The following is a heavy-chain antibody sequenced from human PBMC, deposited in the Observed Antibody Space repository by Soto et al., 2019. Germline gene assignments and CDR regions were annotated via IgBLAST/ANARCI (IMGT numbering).Heavy chain of an antibody. Sequence: SETLSLTWTVAGGSISSYYWSWIRQPPGKGLEWIGYIYYSGSTNYNPSLKSRVTISVDTSKNQFSLKLSSVPAEDTAVYYCAREGSENYYGSGSYYNRILDYWGKGTLVIVSS. CDR2: IYYSGST. V-gene: IGHV4-59*01. J-gene: IGHJ4*02. D-gene: IGHD3-10*01. CDR3: AREGSENYYGSGSYYNRILDY. CDR1: GGSISSYY.